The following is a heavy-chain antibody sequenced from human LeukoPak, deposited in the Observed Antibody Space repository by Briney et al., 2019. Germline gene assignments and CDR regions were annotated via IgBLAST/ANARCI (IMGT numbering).Heavy chain of an antibody. J-gene: IGHJ5*02. D-gene: IGHD2-15*01. CDR2: SNYGGST. CDR3: AREGRSDRWSSNWFDP. Sequence: SETLSLTCTVSGGSISIYFYSWIRQSPGKGLEWMGYSNYGGSTNYNPSLKSRVTISVDRSKNQFSLKVKSVTAADTAVYYCAREGRSDRWSSNWFDPWGLGTLVTVSS. CDR1: GGSISIYF. V-gene: IGHV4-59*01.